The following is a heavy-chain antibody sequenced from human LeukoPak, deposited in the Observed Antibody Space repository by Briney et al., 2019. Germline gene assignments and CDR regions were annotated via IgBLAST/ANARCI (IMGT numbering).Heavy chain of an antibody. J-gene: IGHJ5*02. Sequence: ASVKVSCKASGGTFSSYAISWVRQAPGQGLEWMGGIIPIFGTANYAQKFQGRVTITADESTSTAYMELSSLRSEDTAVYYCARGRDVPYDPVGWFDPWGQGTLVTVSS. D-gene: IGHD3-3*01. CDR1: GGTFSSYA. CDR3: ARGRDVPYDPVGWFDP. V-gene: IGHV1-69*01. CDR2: IIPIFGTA.